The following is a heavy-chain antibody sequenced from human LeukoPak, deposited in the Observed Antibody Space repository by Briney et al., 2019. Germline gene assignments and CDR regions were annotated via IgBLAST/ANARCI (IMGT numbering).Heavy chain of an antibody. CDR2: INHSGST. Sequence: PSETLSLTCAVYGGSFSGYYWSWIRQPPGKGLEWIGEINHSGSTNYNPSLKSRVTISVDTSKDQFSLKLSSVTAADTAVYYCARGRIVVVPAASLRRRYYGMDVWGQGTTVTVSS. J-gene: IGHJ6*02. V-gene: IGHV4-34*01. D-gene: IGHD2-2*01. CDR3: ARGRIVVVPAASLRRRYYGMDV. CDR1: GGSFSGYY.